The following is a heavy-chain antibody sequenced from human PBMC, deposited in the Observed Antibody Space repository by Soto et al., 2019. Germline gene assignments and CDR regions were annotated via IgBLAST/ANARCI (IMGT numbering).Heavy chain of an antibody. CDR2: IYYSGST. CDR1: GGSISSGGYY. V-gene: IGHV4-31*03. CDR3: ARFAIPRFWFDP. J-gene: IGHJ5*02. Sequence: SETLSLTCTVSGGSISSGGYYWSWIRQHPGKGLEWIGYIYYSGSTYYNPSLKSRVTISVDTSKNQFSLKLSSVTAADTAVYYCARFAIPRFWFDPWGQGTLVTVSS. D-gene: IGHD2-21*01.